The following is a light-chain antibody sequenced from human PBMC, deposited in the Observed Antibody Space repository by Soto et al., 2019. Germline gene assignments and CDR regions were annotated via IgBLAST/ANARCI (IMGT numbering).Light chain of an antibody. Sequence: EIVLTQSPGTLSFSPGERATLSCRASQSVSSSFLAWYQQKPGQAPRLRIYGASSRSTGIPDRCSGSGSGTDFTLTIIRLEPEDVAVYYCQQYGSSPLTFGGGTKV. J-gene: IGKJ4*02. CDR3: QQYGSSPLT. V-gene: IGKV3-20*01. CDR1: QSVSSSF. CDR2: GAS.